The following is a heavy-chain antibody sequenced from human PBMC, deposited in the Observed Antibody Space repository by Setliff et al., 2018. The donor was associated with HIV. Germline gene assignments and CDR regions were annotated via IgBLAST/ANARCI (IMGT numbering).Heavy chain of an antibody. Sequence: GGSLRLSCAASGFIFSTFPMHWVRQAPGKGLEWVAVMSGDANSQYYADSVRGRFTISRDNAKNSLFLQMNSLTAEDTAVYYCARDQDWAFDYWGQGTLVTVSS. V-gene: IGHV3-30*07. D-gene: IGHD3-9*01. J-gene: IGHJ4*02. CDR2: MSGDANSQ. CDR3: ARDQDWAFDY. CDR1: GFIFSTFP.